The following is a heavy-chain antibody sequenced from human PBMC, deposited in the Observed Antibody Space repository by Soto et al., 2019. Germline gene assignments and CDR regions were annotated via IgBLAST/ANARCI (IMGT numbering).Heavy chain of an antibody. D-gene: IGHD4-17*01. Sequence: QLQLQESGSGLVKPSQTLSLTCAVSGGSISSGGYSWSWIRQPPGKGLEWIGYIYHSGSTYYNPSLKSRVXXXVNXSKKQFSLKLSSVTAADTAVYYCARGMTTVTTLDYWGQGTLVTVSS. V-gene: IGHV4-30-2*01. J-gene: IGHJ4*02. CDR1: GGSISSGGYS. CDR2: IYHSGST. CDR3: ARGMTTVTTLDY.